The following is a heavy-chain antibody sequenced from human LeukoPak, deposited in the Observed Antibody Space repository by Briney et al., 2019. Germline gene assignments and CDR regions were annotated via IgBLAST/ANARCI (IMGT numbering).Heavy chain of an antibody. CDR1: GFTFSSYA. V-gene: IGHV3-33*08. CDR2: IWYDGSNK. D-gene: IGHD3-22*01. CDR3: ARAQYYYDSSGLDAFDI. J-gene: IGHJ3*02. Sequence: PGGSLRLSCAASGFTFSSYAMHWVRQAPGKGLEWVAVIWYDGSNKYYADSVKGRFTISRDNSKNTLYLQMNSLRAEDTAVYYCARAQYYYDSSGLDAFDIWGQGTMVTVSS.